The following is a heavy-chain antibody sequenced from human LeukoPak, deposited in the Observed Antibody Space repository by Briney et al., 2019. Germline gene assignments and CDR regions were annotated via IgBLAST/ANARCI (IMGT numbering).Heavy chain of an antibody. J-gene: IGHJ6*02. CDR3: ARDVGGNSAGDYYYGMDV. V-gene: IGHV1-69*04. Sequence: GASVKVSCKASGGTFSRYAISWVRQAPGQGLEWMGRIIPILGIANYAQKFQGRVTITADKSTSTAYMELSGLRSEDTAVYYCARDVGGNSAGDYYYGMDVWGQGTTVTVSS. CDR1: GGTFSRYA. CDR2: IIPILGIA. D-gene: IGHD4-23*01.